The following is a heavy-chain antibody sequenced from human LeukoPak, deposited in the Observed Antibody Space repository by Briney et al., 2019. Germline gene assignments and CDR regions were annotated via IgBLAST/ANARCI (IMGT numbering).Heavy chain of an antibody. CDR3: AADTYDIDGFDI. CDR1: GFTFTRSI. D-gene: IGHD3-22*01. Sequence: GASVKVSCKASGFTFTRSIMQWVRQARGQRLEWIGWIVVGSGNTNYAQKLQERVTITRDMSTSTAYMELSSLRSEDTTVYCCAADTYDIDGFDIWGQGTMVTVSS. CDR2: IVVGSGNT. J-gene: IGHJ3*02. V-gene: IGHV1-58*02.